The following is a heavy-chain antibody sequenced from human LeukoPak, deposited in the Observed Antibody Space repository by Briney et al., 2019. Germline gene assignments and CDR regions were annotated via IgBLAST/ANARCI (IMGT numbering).Heavy chain of an antibody. CDR1: GGTFSSYA. V-gene: IGHV1-2*02. CDR2: INPNSGGT. D-gene: IGHD3-10*01. J-gene: IGHJ4*02. CDR3: ARERGQITMVRGVIISLYFDY. Sequence: ASVKVSCKASGGTFSSYAISWVRQAPGQGLEWTGWINPNSGGTNYAQKFQGRVTMTRDTSISTAYMELSRLRSDDTAVYYCARERGQITMVRGVIISLYFDYWGQGTLVTVSS.